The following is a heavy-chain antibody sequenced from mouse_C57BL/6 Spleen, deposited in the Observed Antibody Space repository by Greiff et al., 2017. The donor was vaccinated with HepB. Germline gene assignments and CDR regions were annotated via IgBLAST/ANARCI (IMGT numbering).Heavy chain of an antibody. Sequence: QVQLKQPGAELVKPGASVKVSCKASGYTFTSYWMHWVKQRPGQGLEWIGRIHPSDSDTNYNQKFKGKATLTVDKSSSTAYMQLSSLTSEDSAVYDCARNSIPAWFAYWGQGTLVTVA. J-gene: IGHJ3*01. D-gene: IGHD2-10*02. CDR1: GYTFTSYW. V-gene: IGHV1-74*01. CDR2: IHPSDSDT. CDR3: ARNSIPAWFAY.